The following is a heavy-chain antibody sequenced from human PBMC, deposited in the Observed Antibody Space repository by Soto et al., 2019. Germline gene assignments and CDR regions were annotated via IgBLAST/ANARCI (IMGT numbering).Heavy chain of an antibody. Sequence: ASVKVSCKASGYTFTSYDISWVRQATGQGLEWMGWMNPNSGNTGYAQKFQGRVTMTRNTSISTAYMELSSLRSEDTAVYYCARAEGYSSSWYQYYYYYYGMDVWGQGTTVTVSS. V-gene: IGHV1-8*01. CDR3: ARAEGYSSSWYQYYYYYYGMDV. CDR2: MNPNSGNT. J-gene: IGHJ6*02. CDR1: GYTFTSYD. D-gene: IGHD6-13*01.